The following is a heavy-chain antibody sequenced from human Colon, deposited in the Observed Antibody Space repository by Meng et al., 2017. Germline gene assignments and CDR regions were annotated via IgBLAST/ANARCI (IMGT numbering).Heavy chain of an antibody. Sequence: VKLQKWGARLLKPSETRPLSRDVYGGSVSRDFCSWIRQTPGKGMEWIGGISEGGGTLYNPSLKSRVFISVDTSNSELTLKLTSVTDADTGVYYCARGQGFLLHYFDNWGQGTLSPSPQ. J-gene: IGHJ4*02. D-gene: IGHD3-22*01. CDR3: ARGQGFLLHYFDN. CDR1: GGSVSRDF. V-gene: IGHV4-34*01. CDR2: ISEGGGT.